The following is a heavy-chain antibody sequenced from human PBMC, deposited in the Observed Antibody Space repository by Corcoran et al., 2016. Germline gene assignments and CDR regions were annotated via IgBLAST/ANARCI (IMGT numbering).Heavy chain of an antibody. D-gene: IGHD3-22*01. Sequence: QVQLVQSGAEVKKPGSSVKVSCKASGGTFSSYAINWVRQAPGQGLEWMGGIIPIFGTTNYAQKFQGRVTITADKSTSTAYMELSSLRSEDTAVYYCARKSRDYYDSSGYYGLYAFDIWGQGTMVTVSS. CDR3: ARKSRDYYDSSGYYGLYAFDI. J-gene: IGHJ3*02. CDR2: IIPIFGTT. CDR1: GGTFSSYA. V-gene: IGHV1-69*06.